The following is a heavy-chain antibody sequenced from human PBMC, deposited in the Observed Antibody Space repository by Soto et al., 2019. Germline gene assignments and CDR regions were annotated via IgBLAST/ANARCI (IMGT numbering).Heavy chain of an antibody. D-gene: IGHD2-2*01. J-gene: IGHJ4*02. CDR1: GFTFSSYW. V-gene: IGHV3-7*01. CDR3: ARDLGYVVVPAAPFDY. CDR2: IKQDGSEK. Sequence: PGGSLRLSCAASGFTFSSYWMSWVRQAPGKGLEWVANIKQDGSEKYYVDSVKGRFTISRDNAKNSLYLQMNSLRAEDTAVYYCARDLGYVVVPAAPFDYWGQGTLVTVSS.